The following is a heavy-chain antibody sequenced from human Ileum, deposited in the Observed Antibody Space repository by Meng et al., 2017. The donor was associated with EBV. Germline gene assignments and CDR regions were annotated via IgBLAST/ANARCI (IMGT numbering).Heavy chain of an antibody. V-gene: IGHV3-30*18. CDR3: AKEEVSRRFDY. J-gene: IGHJ4*02. CDR1: GFTFSDYG. Sequence: VEVGGGVVQAGSARNTACAASGFTFSDYGMHWVRQAPGKGLELVAVISYYGSTKYYVDSVKGRFTISRDNSKSTLYLQMNSLRDEDTAVYYCAKEEVSRRFDYWGQGTLVTVSS. CDR2: ISYYGSTK. D-gene: IGHD5/OR15-5a*01.